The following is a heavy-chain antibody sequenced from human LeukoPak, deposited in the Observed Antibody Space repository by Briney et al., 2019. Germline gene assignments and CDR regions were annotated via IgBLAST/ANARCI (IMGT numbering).Heavy chain of an antibody. Sequence: GGSLRLSCAASGFTFSSYGMHWVRQAPGKGLEWVAVISYDGSNKYYADSVKGRFTISRDNSKNTLYLQMNSLRAEDTAVYYCAKEAAAGYGRYFQHWGQGTLVTVSS. CDR2: ISYDGSNK. CDR3: AKEAAAGYGRYFQH. D-gene: IGHD6-13*01. J-gene: IGHJ1*01. CDR1: GFTFSSYG. V-gene: IGHV3-30*18.